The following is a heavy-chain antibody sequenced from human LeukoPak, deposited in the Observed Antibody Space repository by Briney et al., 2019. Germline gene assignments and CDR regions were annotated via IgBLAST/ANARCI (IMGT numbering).Heavy chain of an antibody. V-gene: IGHV4-59*12. Sequence: PSETLSLTCTVSGGSISSYYWSWIRQPPGKGLEWIGYIYYSGSTNYNPSLKSRVTISVDTSKNHFSLKLSSVTAADTAVYYCARGGFYCSGGSCYHYFDYWGQGTLVTVSS. D-gene: IGHD2-15*01. CDR1: GGSISSYY. J-gene: IGHJ4*02. CDR2: IYYSGST. CDR3: ARGGFYCSGGSCYHYFDY.